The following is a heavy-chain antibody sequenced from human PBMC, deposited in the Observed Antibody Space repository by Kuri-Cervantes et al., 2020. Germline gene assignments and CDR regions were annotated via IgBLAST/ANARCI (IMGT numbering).Heavy chain of an antibody. CDR2: INPNSGGT. CDR1: GYTFTSHF. J-gene: IGHJ6*02. V-gene: IGHV1-2*02. D-gene: IGHD3-22*01. CDR3: ARDSGYYDSSGYYYYGMDV. Sequence: ASVKVSCKASGYTFTSHFIHWVRQAPGQGLEWMGWINPNSGGTNYAQKFQGRVTMTRDTSISTAYMELSRLRSDDTAVYYCARDSGYYDSSGYYYYGMDVWGQGTTVTVSS.